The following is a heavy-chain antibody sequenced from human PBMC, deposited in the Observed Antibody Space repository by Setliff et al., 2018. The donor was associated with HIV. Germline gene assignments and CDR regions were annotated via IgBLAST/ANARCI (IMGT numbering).Heavy chain of an antibody. V-gene: IGHV4-34*01. J-gene: IGHJ6*02. CDR3: ARCAHTPGQYYDFWSGPYYGMDV. Sequence: SETLSLTCAVYGGSFSGYYWSWIRQPPGKGLEWIGEINHSGSTNYTPSLKSRVTISVDTSKNQFSLKLSSVTAADTAVYYCARCAHTPGQYYDFWSGPYYGMDVWGQGTTVTVSS. D-gene: IGHD3-3*01. CDR1: GGSFSGYY. CDR2: INHSGST.